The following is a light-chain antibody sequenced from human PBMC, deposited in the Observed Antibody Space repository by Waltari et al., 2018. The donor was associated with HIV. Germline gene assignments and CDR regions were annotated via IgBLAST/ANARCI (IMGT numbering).Light chain of an antibody. Sequence: QSALTQPASVSGSPGQSITISCTGSSSDVGGYKYVSWYQQHPAKAPKLMIYEVSNRPSGVSNRFSGSKSGNTASLTISGLQAEDEADYYCSSYRDSSTLVVFGTGPPFPVL. CDR3: SSYRDSSTLVV. V-gene: IGLV2-14*01. CDR2: EVS. CDR1: SSDVGGYKY. J-gene: IGLJ1*01.